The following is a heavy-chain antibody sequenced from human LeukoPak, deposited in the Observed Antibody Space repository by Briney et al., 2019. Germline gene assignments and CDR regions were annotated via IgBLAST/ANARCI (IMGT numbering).Heavy chain of an antibody. CDR1: GGSISSSSYY. Sequence: SETLSLTCTVSGGSISSSSYYWGWIRQPPGKGLEWIGSIYYSGSTYYNPSLKSRVTISVDTSKNQFSLKLSSVTAADTAVYYCARHFSNSWSGWYFDLWGRGTLATVSS. J-gene: IGHJ2*01. CDR2: IYYSGST. CDR3: ARHFSNSWSGWYFDL. D-gene: IGHD6-13*01. V-gene: IGHV4-39*01.